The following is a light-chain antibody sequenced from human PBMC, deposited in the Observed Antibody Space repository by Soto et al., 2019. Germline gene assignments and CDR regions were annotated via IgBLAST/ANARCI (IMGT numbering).Light chain of an antibody. CDR1: SSDVGGYNY. J-gene: IGLJ1*01. CDR2: EVS. Sequence: QSVLTHPASLSGSPGQSSTICCTGTSSDVGGYNYVSWYQQHPGKAPKLMIYEVSNRPSGVSNRFSGSTSGNTASLTISGLQAEDEADYYCSSYTSSSTYVFGTGTKVTVL. V-gene: IGLV2-14*01. CDR3: SSYTSSSTYV.